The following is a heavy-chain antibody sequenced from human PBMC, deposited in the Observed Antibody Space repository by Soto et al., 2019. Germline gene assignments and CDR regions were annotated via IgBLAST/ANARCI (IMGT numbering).Heavy chain of an antibody. Sequence: QVQLVESGGGVVQPGRSLRLSCAASGFTFSSYGMHWVRQAPGKGLEWVAVIWYDGSNKYYADSVKGRFTISRDNSKNTLYLQMNSLRAEDTAVYYCARDISFAEYYDILTGYSPDYWGQGTLVTVSS. J-gene: IGHJ4*02. D-gene: IGHD3-9*01. CDR2: IWYDGSNK. CDR1: GFTFSSYG. CDR3: ARDISFAEYYDILTGYSPDY. V-gene: IGHV3-33*01.